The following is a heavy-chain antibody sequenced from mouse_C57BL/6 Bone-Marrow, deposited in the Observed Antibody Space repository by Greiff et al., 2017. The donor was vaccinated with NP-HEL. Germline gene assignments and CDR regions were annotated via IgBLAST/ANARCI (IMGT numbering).Heavy chain of an antibody. CDR3: ARHRLLLFAY. J-gene: IGHJ3*01. CDR2: ISSGGSYT. D-gene: IGHD2-3*01. CDR1: GFTFSSYG. Sequence: EVKLVESGGDLVKPGGSLKLSCAASGFTFSSYGMSWVRQTPDKRLEWVATISSGGSYTYYPDSVKGRFTISRDNAKNTLYLQMSSLKSEDTAMYYCARHRLLLFAYWGQGTLVTVSA. V-gene: IGHV5-6*02.